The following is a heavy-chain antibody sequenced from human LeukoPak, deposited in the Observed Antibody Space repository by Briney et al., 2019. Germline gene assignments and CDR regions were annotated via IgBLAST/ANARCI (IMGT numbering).Heavy chain of an antibody. J-gene: IGHJ3*02. CDR1: GFTVSSSH. V-gene: IGHV3-53*01. Sequence: GGSLRLSCAASGFTVSSSHMTWVRQAVGKGLEWVSFIYSGGDTSYADAVKGRFTISRDNSKNTLYLQMNSLKTEDTAVYYCTRYCGGDCYDAFDIWGQGTMVTVSS. CDR3: TRYCGGDCYDAFDI. CDR2: IYSGGDT. D-gene: IGHD2-21*02.